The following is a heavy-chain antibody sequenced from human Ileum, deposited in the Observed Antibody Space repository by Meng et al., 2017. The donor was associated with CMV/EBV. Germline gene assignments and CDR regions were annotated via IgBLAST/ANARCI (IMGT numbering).Heavy chain of an antibody. V-gene: IGHV1-46*01. D-gene: IGHD3-10*01. Sequence: ASVKVSCRASGYTFTSYFIHWVRQAPGQGLEWMGIINPTDGTTHYAQKFQGRVTMSRDTSTSTVYMELSNLRSDDTAVYYCTREIMDRGIISGYFDYWGQGTLVTVSS. CDR2: INPTDGTT. CDR1: GYTFTSYF. J-gene: IGHJ4*02. CDR3: TREIMDRGIISGYFDY.